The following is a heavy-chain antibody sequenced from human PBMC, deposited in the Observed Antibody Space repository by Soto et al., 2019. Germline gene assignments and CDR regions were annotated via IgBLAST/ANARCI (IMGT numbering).Heavy chain of an antibody. D-gene: IGHD6-13*01. CDR2: IYYSGST. CDR1: GGSITSYY. CDR3: ARRTLHAGYSSNWHYFDS. Sequence: SETLSLTCTVSGGSITSYYWSWIRQPPGKGLEWIGYIYYSGSTNYNPSLKSRVTMSVDTSKNQFSLKLSSVTAADSAVYFCARRTLHAGYSSNWHYFDSWGQGTPVTVSS. V-gene: IGHV4-59*08. J-gene: IGHJ4*02.